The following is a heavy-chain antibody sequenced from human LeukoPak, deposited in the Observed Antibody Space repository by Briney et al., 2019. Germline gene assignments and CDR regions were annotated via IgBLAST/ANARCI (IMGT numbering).Heavy chain of an antibody. D-gene: IGHD4-17*01. V-gene: IGHV3-73*01. CDR1: GFTFSGSA. J-gene: IGHJ5*02. CDR3: AKDIGDYVGGVYNCFDP. Sequence: GGSLKLSCAASGFTFSGSAMHWVRQASGKGLEWVGRIRSKANSYATAYAASVKGRFTISRDNSKNTLYLQMNSLRAEDTAVYYCAKDIGDYVGGVYNCFDPWGQGTLVTVSS. CDR2: IRSKANSYAT.